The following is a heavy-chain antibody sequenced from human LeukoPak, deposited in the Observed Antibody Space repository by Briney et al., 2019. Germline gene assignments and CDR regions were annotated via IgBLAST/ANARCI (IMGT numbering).Heavy chain of an antibody. V-gene: IGHV4-61*02. CDR2: IYTSVNT. CDR3: ARVRIQIFGDGGVFSVPTVFDP. Sequence: SETLPLTCTVSGGSISSGSYYWSWIRQPAGKGLEWIGRIYTSVNTNYNPSLKSRATISIDKSKNQVSLHLTSVAAADTGVYYCARVRIQIFGDGGVFSVPTVFDPWGQGTMVTVSS. D-gene: IGHD3-10*01. J-gene: IGHJ5*02. CDR1: GGSISSGSYY.